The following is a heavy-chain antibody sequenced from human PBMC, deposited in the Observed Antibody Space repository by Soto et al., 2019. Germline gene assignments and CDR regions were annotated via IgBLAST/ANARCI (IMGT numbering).Heavy chain of an antibody. CDR3: ARYAAVAGILDY. CDR1: GGSISSSSYK. D-gene: IGHD6-19*01. CDR2: IFYSGST. Sequence: ETLSLTCTVSGGSISSSSYKWGWILQPPGKSLEWIGNIFYSGSTYYNPSLKSRVTLSVDTSKNQFSLTLSSVTAADTAVYYCARYAAVAGILDYWGQGTLVTVSS. V-gene: IGHV4-39*01. J-gene: IGHJ4*02.